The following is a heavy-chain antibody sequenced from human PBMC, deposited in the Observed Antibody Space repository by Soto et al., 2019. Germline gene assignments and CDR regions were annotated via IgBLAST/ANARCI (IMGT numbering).Heavy chain of an antibody. Sequence: EAQLLESGGDLVQPGGSLRLSCAASEFSFDDYAMSWVRQAPGKGLEWVSSITYTGVSTYYADSVKGRFTISRDNSKDTLYLQMNSLRAKDTAIYYCAKASVWYPYFDSWGQGTLVTVSS. CDR2: ITYTGVST. D-gene: IGHD6-13*01. CDR3: AKASVWYPYFDS. J-gene: IGHJ4*02. V-gene: IGHV3-23*01. CDR1: EFSFDDYA.